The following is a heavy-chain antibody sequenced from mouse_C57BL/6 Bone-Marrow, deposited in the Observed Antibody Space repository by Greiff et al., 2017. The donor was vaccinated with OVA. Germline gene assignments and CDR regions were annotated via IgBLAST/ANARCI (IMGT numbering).Heavy chain of an antibody. CDR2: IYPGSGST. V-gene: IGHV1-55*01. Sequence: QVQLQHPGAELVKPGASVKMSCKASGYTFTSYWITWVKQRPGQGLEWIGDIYPGSGSTNYNEKFKSKATLTVDTSSSTAYMQLSSLTSEDSAVYYCARRYYGGSYWYFDVWGTGTTVTVSS. CDR3: ARRYYGGSYWYFDV. CDR1: GYTFTSYW. J-gene: IGHJ1*03. D-gene: IGHD1-1*01.